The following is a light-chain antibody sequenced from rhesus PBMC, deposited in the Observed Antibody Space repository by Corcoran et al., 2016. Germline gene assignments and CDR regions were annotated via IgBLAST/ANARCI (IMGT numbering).Light chain of an antibody. J-gene: IGKJ4*01. V-gene: IGKV1-28*02. Sequence: DIQMTQSPSSLSASVGDTVTITCRASQGISSYVNWFQEKQGKAPKLLIYDASSLGSWVPSRFSGSGSGTDFTLTIRSLQPEDFATYYCLQHNRFPLTFGGGTKVEIK. CDR1: QGISSY. CDR2: DAS. CDR3: LQHNRFPLT.